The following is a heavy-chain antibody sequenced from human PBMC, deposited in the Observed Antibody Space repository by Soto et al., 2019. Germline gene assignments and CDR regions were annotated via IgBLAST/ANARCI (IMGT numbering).Heavy chain of an antibody. D-gene: IGHD2-8*01. CDR2: TYYWSKWYI. CDR1: GDSVSSNSAV. V-gene: IGHV6-1*01. J-gene: IGHJ5*01. Sequence: QVQLQQSGPGLVKPSQTLSLTCAISGDSVSSNSAVWNWIRQSPSRGLEWLGRTYYWSKWYIDYKVSVKSRITSPPDLSNTQVSLRLNSVPPDDTAVYYCVRLIGNSWLDSWGQGTLVTVSS. CDR3: VRLIGNSWLDS.